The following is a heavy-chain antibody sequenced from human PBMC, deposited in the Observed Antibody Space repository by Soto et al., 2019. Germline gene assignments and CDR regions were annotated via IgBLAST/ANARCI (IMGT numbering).Heavy chain of an antibody. V-gene: IGHV3-73*01. CDR2: IRSKANSYAT. J-gene: IGHJ6*02. CDR1: GFTFSGSA. Sequence: PGGSLRLSCAASGFTFSGSAMHWVRQASGKGLKWVGRIRSKANSYATAYAASVKGRFTISRDDSKNTAYLQMNSLKTEGTAVYYCTTQLPPDYYYGMDVWGQGTTVTVSS. CDR3: TTQLPPDYYYGMDV. D-gene: IGHD2-2*01.